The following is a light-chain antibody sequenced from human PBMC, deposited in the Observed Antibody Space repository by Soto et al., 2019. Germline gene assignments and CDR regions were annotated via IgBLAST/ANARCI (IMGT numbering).Light chain of an antibody. CDR1: QSIRNY. J-gene: IGKJ2*01. CDR2: AAS. CDR3: QQSYVSPHT. V-gene: IGKV1-39*01. Sequence: DIQMTQSPSSLSASVGDGVTVTCRASQSIRNYLNWYQQKPGKAPKLLIYAASSLKSGVPSRFSGSGSGTDFTLTIISLQPEDFAAYYCQQSYVSPHTFGQGTKLQ.